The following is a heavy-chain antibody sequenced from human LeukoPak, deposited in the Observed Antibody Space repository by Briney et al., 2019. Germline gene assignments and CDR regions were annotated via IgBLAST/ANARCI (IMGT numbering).Heavy chain of an antibody. Sequence: PSETLSLTCAVYGGSFSGYYWSWIRQPPGKGLEWIGEINHRGSTNYNPSLKSRVTISVDTSKNQFSLNLSSVTAADTAVYYCARGVLVRRFDYWGQGILVTVSS. J-gene: IGHJ4*02. V-gene: IGHV4-34*01. CDR3: ARGVLVRRFDY. CDR2: INHRGST. CDR1: GGSFSGYY. D-gene: IGHD3-10*01.